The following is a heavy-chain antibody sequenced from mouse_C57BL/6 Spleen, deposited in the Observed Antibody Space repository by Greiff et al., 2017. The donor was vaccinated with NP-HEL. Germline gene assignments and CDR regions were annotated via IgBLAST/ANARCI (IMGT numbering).Heavy chain of an antibody. D-gene: IGHD1-1*01. J-gene: IGHJ4*01. V-gene: IGHV1-50*01. CDR3: ARSATVVASRAMDY. CDR2: IDPSDSDT. Sequence: VQLQQPGAELVKPGASVKLSCKASGYTFTSYWMQWVKQRPGQGLEWIGEIDPSDSDTNYNQKFKGKATLTVDTSSSTAYMQLSSLTSEDSAVYYCARSATVVASRAMDYWGQGTSVTVSS. CDR1: GYTFTSYW.